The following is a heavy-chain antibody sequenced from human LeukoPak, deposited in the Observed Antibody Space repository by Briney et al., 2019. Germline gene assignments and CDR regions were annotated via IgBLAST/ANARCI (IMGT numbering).Heavy chain of an antibody. D-gene: IGHD6-19*01. CDR1: GYTFTGHY. CDR3: ARPRTSGWIHDVYDI. J-gene: IGHJ3*02. CDR2: MNPNSGGT. V-gene: IGHV1-2*02. Sequence: ASVTVSCKASGYTFTGHYMHWVRQAPGQGLEWMGWMNPNSGGTRYSQKFQGRVTMTRDTSINTAYMEVSRLTFDDTAVYYCARPRTSGWIHDVYDIWGQGTLVTVPS.